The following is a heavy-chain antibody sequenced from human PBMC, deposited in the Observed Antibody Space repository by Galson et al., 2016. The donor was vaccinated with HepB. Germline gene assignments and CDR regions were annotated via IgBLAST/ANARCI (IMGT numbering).Heavy chain of an antibody. CDR1: GASISGYY. CDR2: IYYSGRT. CDR3: ARDDSGGWYGFHYGMDV. D-gene: IGHD6-19*01. V-gene: IGHV4-59*12. J-gene: IGHJ6*02. Sequence: LSLTCTVSGASISGYYLSWIRQPPGKGLEWIGYIYYSGRTNYNPSLNSRVTITVDTSKNQFSLKLSSVTAADTAVSYCARDDSGGWYGFHYGMDVWGQGTTVTVSS.